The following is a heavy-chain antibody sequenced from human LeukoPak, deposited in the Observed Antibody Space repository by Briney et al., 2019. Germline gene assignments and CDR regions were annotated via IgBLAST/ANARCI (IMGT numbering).Heavy chain of an antibody. V-gene: IGHV3-30-3*01. D-gene: IGHD3-9*01. CDR2: ISYDGSNK. J-gene: IGHJ4*02. CDR1: GFSFSDYT. Sequence: GASLRLSCAASGFSFSDYTMHWVRQAPGKGLEWVAIISYDGSNKYYADSVKGRFTISRDNSKSTLYLQMNSLRAEDTAVYYCARGPLYYDILTGPLDYWGQGTLVTVSS. CDR3: ARGPLYYDILTGPLDY.